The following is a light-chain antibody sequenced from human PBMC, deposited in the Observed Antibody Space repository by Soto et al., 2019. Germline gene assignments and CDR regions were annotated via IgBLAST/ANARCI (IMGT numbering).Light chain of an antibody. CDR3: QQYNSYSGT. Sequence: DIHMTQSPSPLSASVGDRVTITCRASQSISSWLAWYQQKPGKAPKLLIYDASSLESGVPSRFSGSGSGTGFTLTISSLQPDDFATYYCQQYNSYSGTFGQGTKV. CDR1: QSISSW. V-gene: IGKV1-5*01. CDR2: DAS. J-gene: IGKJ1*01.